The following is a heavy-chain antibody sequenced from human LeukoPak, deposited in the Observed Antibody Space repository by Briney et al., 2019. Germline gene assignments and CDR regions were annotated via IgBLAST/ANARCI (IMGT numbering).Heavy chain of an antibody. Sequence: GGSLRLSCAASGFTFSNFAMTWVRQAPGKGPEWVSYISGSSRTIYYADSVKGRFTISRDNAKNSLYLQMYSLRDEDTAVYYCARNEWADYWGQGTLVTVSS. CDR2: ISGSSRTI. CDR1: GFTFSNFA. CDR3: ARNEWADY. V-gene: IGHV3-48*02. J-gene: IGHJ4*02. D-gene: IGHD1-26*01.